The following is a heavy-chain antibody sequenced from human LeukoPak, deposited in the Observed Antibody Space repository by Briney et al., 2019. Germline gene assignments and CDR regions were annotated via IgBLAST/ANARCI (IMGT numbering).Heavy chain of an antibody. V-gene: IGHV3-23*01. CDR1: GFTFFIYG. CDR3: AKDFDWGVFDY. J-gene: IGHJ4*02. D-gene: IGHD3-9*01. CDR2: ISGSGGST. Sequence: GGTLRLSCAASGFTFFIYGMTWVRQAPGKGLEWVSAISGSGGSTYYADSVKGRFTISRDNSKNTLYLQMNSPRAEDTAVYYCAKDFDWGVFDYWGQGTLVTVSS.